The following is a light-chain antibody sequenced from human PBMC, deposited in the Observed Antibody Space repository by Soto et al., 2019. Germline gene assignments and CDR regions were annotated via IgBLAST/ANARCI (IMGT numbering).Light chain of an antibody. V-gene: IGKV1-5*03. Sequence: DIQMTQSPSTLSASVGDRVTITCRASQSISSWLAWYQQKPGKAPKLLIYKASSLESGVPSRFSGSGSGTEFTLTISRLQPDDFATYYCQQYNRPGVTFCQGTKLEIK. CDR2: KAS. CDR3: QQYNRPGVT. CDR1: QSISSW. J-gene: IGKJ2*01.